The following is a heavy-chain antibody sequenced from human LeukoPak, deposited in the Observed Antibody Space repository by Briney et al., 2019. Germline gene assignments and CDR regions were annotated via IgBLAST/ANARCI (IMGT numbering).Heavy chain of an antibody. V-gene: IGHV3-23*01. Sequence: PGGSLRLSCAASGFTFTNYGMTWVRQAPGKGLEWVSGVTTSGYNTYYADSVKGRFTISRDNSKNTLYLQMNSLRAEDTAVYYCAKSGIEAAGSLVYFDYWGQGTLVTASS. D-gene: IGHD6-13*01. CDR3: AKSGIEAAGSLVYFDY. CDR1: GFTFTNYG. J-gene: IGHJ4*02. CDR2: VTTSGYNT.